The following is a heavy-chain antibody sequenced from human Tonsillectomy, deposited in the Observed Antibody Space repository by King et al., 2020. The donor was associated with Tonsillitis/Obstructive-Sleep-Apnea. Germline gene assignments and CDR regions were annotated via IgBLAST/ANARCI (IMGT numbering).Heavy chain of an antibody. D-gene: IGHD1-26*01. Sequence: VQLVESGAEVKKPGESLKISCKGSGYSFTSYWIGWVRQMPGKGLEWMGIIYPGDSDTRYSPSFQGQVTISADKSISTAYLQWSSLKASDTAMYYCARLEIMVLPATSPPGSNWFDPWGQGTLVTVSS. CDR3: ARLEIMVLPATSPPGSNWFDP. V-gene: IGHV5-51*03. CDR2: IYPGDSDT. J-gene: IGHJ5*02. CDR1: GYSFTSYW.